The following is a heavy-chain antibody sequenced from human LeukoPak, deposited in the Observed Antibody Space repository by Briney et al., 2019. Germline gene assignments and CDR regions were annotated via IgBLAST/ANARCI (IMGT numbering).Heavy chain of an antibody. J-gene: IGHJ5*02. CDR3: ARGPPDCSSPSCYNWFDP. CDR2: MNPNSGNT. CDR1: GYTFTNYD. V-gene: IGHV1-8*01. D-gene: IGHD2-2*01. Sequence: ASVKVSCKASGYTFTNYDINWVRQATGQGLEWMGWMNPNSGNTGYAQKFQGRDTMTRNNSISTAYMELSSLRSEDTAVYYCARGPPDCSSPSCYNWFDPWGQGTLVTVSS.